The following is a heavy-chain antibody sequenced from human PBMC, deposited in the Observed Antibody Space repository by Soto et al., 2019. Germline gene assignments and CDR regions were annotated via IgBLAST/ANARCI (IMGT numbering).Heavy chain of an antibody. J-gene: IGHJ4*02. Sequence: EVQLVESGGGLVKPGGSLRLSCAASGFTFSSYSMNWVRQAPGKGLEWVSSISSSSSYIYYADSVKGRFTISRDNAKNSLYLQMNSLRAGDTAVYYCARDDGDAPVTYGDYAFFDYWGQGTLVTVSS. CDR1: GFTFSSYS. D-gene: IGHD4-17*01. CDR3: ARDDGDAPVTYGDYAFFDY. V-gene: IGHV3-21*01. CDR2: ISSSSSYI.